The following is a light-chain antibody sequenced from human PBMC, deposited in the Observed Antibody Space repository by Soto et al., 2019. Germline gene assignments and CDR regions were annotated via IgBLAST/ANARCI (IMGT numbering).Light chain of an antibody. CDR2: LGS. Sequence: DIVMTQSPLSLPVTPGEPASISCRSSQSLLHSNGYNYLDWNLQKPGQSPQLLIYLGSNRASGVPDRFSGSGSGTDFTLKISRVEGEDVGVYYCMQALQTYTVGQGTKLEIK. CDR1: QSLLHSNGYNY. CDR3: MQALQTYT. V-gene: IGKV2-28*01. J-gene: IGKJ2*01.